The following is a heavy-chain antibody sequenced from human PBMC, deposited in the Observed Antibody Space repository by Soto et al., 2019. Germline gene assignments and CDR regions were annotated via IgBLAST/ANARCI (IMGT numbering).Heavy chain of an antibody. CDR2: IYYSGSA. J-gene: IGHJ4*02. V-gene: IGHV4-39*01. Sequence: SETLSLTCTVSGGSISSSSYYWGWIRQPPGKGLEWIGSIYYSGSAYYNPSLKSRVTISVDTSKNQFSLKLNSVTAADTAVYYCAGHRDYGDYARIYFDYWGQGTLVTVSS. CDR1: GGSISSSSYY. D-gene: IGHD4-17*01. CDR3: AGHRDYGDYARIYFDY.